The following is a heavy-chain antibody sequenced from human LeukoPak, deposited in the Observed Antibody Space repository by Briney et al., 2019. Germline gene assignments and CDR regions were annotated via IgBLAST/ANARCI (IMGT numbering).Heavy chain of an antibody. Sequence: ASVKVSCKAFGYTFTGYWMHWVRQAPGQGPEWMGVISPSGGSTIYAQKFKGRVTLTRDMSTSTDYLELSSLRSEDTAVYYCARDSFYTGYDRGFGYWGQGTLVTVSS. V-gene: IGHV1-46*01. CDR3: ARDSFYTGYDRGFGY. CDR2: ISPSGGST. D-gene: IGHD5-12*01. J-gene: IGHJ4*02. CDR1: GYTFTGYW.